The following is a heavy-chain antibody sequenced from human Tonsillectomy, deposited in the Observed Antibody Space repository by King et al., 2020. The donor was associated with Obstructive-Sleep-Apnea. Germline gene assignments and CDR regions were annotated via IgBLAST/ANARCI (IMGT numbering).Heavy chain of an antibody. CDR1: GFTFSTYA. Sequence: VQLVESGGGLVQPGGSLRLSCAASGFTFSTYAMSWVRQAPGKGLEWVSAISGSGAGTYYADSVKGRFTISRDNSKNTLYLQMNSLRAEDTAVYYCAKDFPVDTMIVVVIPTSVDCVWGQGTTVTVSS. D-gene: IGHD3-22*01. J-gene: IGHJ6*02. CDR3: AKDFPVDTMIVVVIPTSVDCV. CDR2: ISGSGAGT. V-gene: IGHV3-23*04.